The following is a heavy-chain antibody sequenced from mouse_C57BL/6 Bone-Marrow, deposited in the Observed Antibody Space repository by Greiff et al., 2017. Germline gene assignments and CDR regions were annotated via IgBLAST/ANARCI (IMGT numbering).Heavy chain of an antibody. J-gene: IGHJ3*01. CDR3: ARGGGYCDGFAY. CDR2: INPSDSYT. Sequence: QVQLQQSGAELVKPGASVKLSCKASGYTFTSYWMQWVKQRPGQGLEWIGEINPSDSYTNYNQKFKGKATLTVDTSSSTAYMQLSILTSEDSAVYYCARGGGYCDGFAYWGQGTLVTVSA. V-gene: IGHV1-50*01. CDR1: GYTFTSYW. D-gene: IGHD2-3*01.